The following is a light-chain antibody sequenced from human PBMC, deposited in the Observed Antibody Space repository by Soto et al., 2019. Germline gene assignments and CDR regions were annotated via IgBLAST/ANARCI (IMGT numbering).Light chain of an antibody. J-gene: IGKJ1*01. CDR3: QQYITYPWT. CDR2: KAS. CDR1: QSISSW. V-gene: IGKV1-5*03. Sequence: DIQMTQSPSTLSASVGDRVTITCRASQSISSWLAWYQQKPGKVPKFLIYKASTLESGVPSRFSGSASGTEFTLTISSLQPDDSATYYCQQYITYPWTFGQGTRWIS.